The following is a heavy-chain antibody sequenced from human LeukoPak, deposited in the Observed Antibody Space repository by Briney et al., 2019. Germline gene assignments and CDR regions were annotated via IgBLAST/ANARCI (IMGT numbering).Heavy chain of an antibody. CDR2: IYYSGST. J-gene: IGHJ5*02. Sequence: PSQTLSLTCTVSGGSISSGDYYWSWIRQPPGKGLEWVGYIYYSGSTYYNPSLKSRVTISVDTFKNQFSLKLSSVTAADTAVYYCARATSFRAAADNNWFDPWGQGTLVTVSS. CDR3: ARATSFRAAADNNWFDP. V-gene: IGHV4-30-4*01. D-gene: IGHD6-13*01. CDR1: GGSISSGDYY.